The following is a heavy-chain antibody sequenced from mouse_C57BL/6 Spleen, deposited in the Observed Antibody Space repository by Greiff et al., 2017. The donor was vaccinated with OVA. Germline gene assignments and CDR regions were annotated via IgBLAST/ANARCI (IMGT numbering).Heavy chain of an antibody. J-gene: IGHJ4*01. D-gene: IGHD2-4*01. Sequence: VQLQESGAELVRPGTSVKMSCKASGYTFTNYWIGWAKQRPGHGLEWIGDIYPGGGYTNYNEKFKGKATLTADKSSSTAYMQFSSLTSEDSAIYYCARGHYDYDGGYAMDYWGQGTSVTVSS. CDR1: GYTFTNYW. CDR3: ARGHYDYDGGYAMDY. V-gene: IGHV1-63*01. CDR2: IYPGGGYT.